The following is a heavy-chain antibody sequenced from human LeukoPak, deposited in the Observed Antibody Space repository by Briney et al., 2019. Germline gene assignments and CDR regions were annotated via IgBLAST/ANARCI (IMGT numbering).Heavy chain of an antibody. D-gene: IGHD6-19*01. V-gene: IGHV4-39*01. J-gene: IGHJ4*02. CDR3: ARARGGSGWYRPFDY. Sequence: SETLSLTCTVSGGSISSSSYYWGWIRQPPGKGLEWIGGIYYSGSTYYNPSLKSRVTISVDTSKNQFSLKLSSVTAADTAVYYCARARGGSGWYRPFDYWGQGTLVTVSS. CDR2: IYYSGST. CDR1: GGSISSSSYY.